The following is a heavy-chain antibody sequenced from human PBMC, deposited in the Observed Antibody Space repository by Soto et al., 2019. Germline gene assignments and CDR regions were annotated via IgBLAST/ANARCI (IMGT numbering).Heavy chain of an antibody. J-gene: IGHJ6*02. CDR3: ARELHGGSYGMDV. Sequence: ASVKVSCKASGYTFTSYAMHWVCQAPGQRLEWMGWINAGNGDTYYPGSVKGRFTISREKAKNSLYLQMNSLSAGDTAVYYCARELHGGSYGMDVWGQGTTVTVSS. CDR1: GYTFTSYA. CDR2: INAGNGDT. V-gene: IGHV1-3*01.